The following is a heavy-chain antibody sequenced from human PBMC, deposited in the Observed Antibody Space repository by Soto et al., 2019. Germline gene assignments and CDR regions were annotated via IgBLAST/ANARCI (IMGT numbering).Heavy chain of an antibody. CDR2: INSDGSVS. D-gene: IGHD2-15*01. Sequence: EVQLVESGGGLVQPGGSLRLSCAASGFTFSNYWMYWVRQAPGKGLVWVSRINSDGSVSSYADSVKGRLSISRDNVKNALYLQMDRVRAEDTSVYYCARGDCVGGTCYSLAGSFYYYVDVWGKGTTVTVFS. CDR3: ARGDCVGGTCYSLAGSFYYYVDV. CDR1: GFTFSNYW. V-gene: IGHV3-74*01. J-gene: IGHJ6*03.